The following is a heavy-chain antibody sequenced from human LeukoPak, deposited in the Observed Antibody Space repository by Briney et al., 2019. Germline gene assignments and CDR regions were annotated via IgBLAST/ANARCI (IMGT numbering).Heavy chain of an antibody. V-gene: IGHV3-30*18. CDR1: GFIFGDYY. CDR2: ISYDGSNK. Sequence: GGSLRLSCEASGFIFGDYYMSWVRQAPGKGLEWVAVISYDGSNKYYAASVKGRFTVSRDRSKNTLYLQMNSLRTEDTAVYYCAKDVTGHYFDSWGQGTLVTVSS. J-gene: IGHJ4*02. D-gene: IGHD1-14*01. CDR3: AKDVTGHYFDS.